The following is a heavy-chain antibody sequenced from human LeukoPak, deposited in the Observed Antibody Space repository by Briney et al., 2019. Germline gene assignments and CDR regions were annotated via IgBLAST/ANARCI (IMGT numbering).Heavy chain of an antibody. V-gene: IGHV5-10-1*01. CDR3: ARQDYGGNFDY. D-gene: IGHD4-23*01. CDR2: IDPSDSYT. Sequence: GESLKISCTGCGSSFTSYWSSWVRQMPGKGLEWMGRIDPSDSYTNYSPSFQGHVTISADKSISTAYLQWSSLKASDTAMYYCARQDYGGNFDYWGQGTLVTVSS. CDR1: GSSFTSYW. J-gene: IGHJ4*02.